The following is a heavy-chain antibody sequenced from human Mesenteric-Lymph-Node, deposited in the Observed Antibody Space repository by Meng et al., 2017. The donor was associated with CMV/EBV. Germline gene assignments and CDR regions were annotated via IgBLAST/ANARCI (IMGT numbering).Heavy chain of an antibody. CDR2: INPNSGGT. V-gene: IGHV1-2*02. D-gene: IGHD3-22*01. CDR3: ARDLPYYYDSSGYYYPLDY. J-gene: IGHJ4*02. Sequence: FTGYYMHWVRQAPGQGLEWMGWINPNSGGTNYAQKFQGRVTMTRDTSISTAYMELSRLRSDDTAVYYCARDLPYYYDSSGYYYPLDYWGQGTLVTVSS. CDR1: FTGYY.